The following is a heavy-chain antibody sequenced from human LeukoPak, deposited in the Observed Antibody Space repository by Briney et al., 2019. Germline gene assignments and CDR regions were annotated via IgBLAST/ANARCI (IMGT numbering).Heavy chain of an antibody. CDR2: ISAYNGNT. Sequence: ASVKVSCKASGYTFTSYGISWVRQAPGQGLEWMRWISAYNGNTNYAQKLQGRVTMTTDTSTSTAYMELRSLRSDDTAVYYCARDSGGYSYGFLWFDPWGQGTLVTVSS. D-gene: IGHD5-18*01. CDR1: GYTFTSYG. CDR3: ARDSGGYSYGFLWFDP. J-gene: IGHJ5*02. V-gene: IGHV1-18*01.